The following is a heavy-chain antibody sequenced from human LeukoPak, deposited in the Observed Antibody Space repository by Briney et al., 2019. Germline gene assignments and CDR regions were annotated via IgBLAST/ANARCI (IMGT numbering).Heavy chain of an antibody. J-gene: IGHJ4*02. CDR1: GGSISSYY. V-gene: IGHV4-59*12. CDR3: ARCHRGYGCY. CDR2: IYYSGST. Sequence: SETLSLTCTVSGGSISSYYWSWIRQPPGKGLEWIGYIYYSGSTNYNPSLKSRVTISVDTSKNQFSLKLSSVTAADTAVYYCARCHRGYGCYWGQGTLVTVSS. D-gene: IGHD3-10*01.